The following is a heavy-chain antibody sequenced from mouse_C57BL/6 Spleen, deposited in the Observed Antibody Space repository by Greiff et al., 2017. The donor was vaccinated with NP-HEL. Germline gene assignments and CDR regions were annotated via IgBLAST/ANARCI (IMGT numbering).Heavy chain of an antibody. D-gene: IGHD2-1*01. CDR1: GYTFTNYW. CDR2: IYPGGGYT. V-gene: IGHV1-63*01. J-gene: IGHJ4*01. Sequence: VKLMESGAELVRPGTSVKMSCKASGYTFTNYWIGWAKQRPGHGLEWIGDIYPGGGYTNYNEKFKGKATLTADKSSSTAYMQFSSLTSEDSAIYYCATYGNQGYYAMDYWGQGTSVTVSS. CDR3: ATYGNQGYYAMDY.